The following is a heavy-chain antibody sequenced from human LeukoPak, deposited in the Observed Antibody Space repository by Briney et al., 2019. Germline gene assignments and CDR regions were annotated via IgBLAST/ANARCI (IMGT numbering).Heavy chain of an antibody. V-gene: IGHV1-46*01. J-gene: IGHJ4*02. CDR1: GYTFTSYY. Sequence: ASVKVSCKASGYTFTSYYMHWVRQAPGQGPEWMGIINPRGGSTNYAQKFQGRVTMTWDMSTSTVYMELSSLRSEDTAVYYCATNHPTVEWLQAIYYWGQGTLVTVSS. CDR2: INPRGGST. CDR3: ATNHPTVEWLQAIYY. D-gene: IGHD5-24*01.